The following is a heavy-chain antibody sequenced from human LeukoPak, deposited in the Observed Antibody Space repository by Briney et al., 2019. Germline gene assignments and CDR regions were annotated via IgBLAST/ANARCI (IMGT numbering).Heavy chain of an antibody. CDR2: IYYSGST. CDR3: ARAVSYYDSSGYWVVRNFDY. D-gene: IGHD3-22*01. Sequence: PSETLSLTCTVSGGSISSSSYYWGWIRQPPGKGLEWIGSIYYSGSTYYNPSLKSRVTISVDTSKNQFSLKLSSVTAADTAVYYCARAVSYYDSSGYWVVRNFDYWGQGALVTVSS. CDR1: GGSISSSSYY. J-gene: IGHJ4*02. V-gene: IGHV4-39*07.